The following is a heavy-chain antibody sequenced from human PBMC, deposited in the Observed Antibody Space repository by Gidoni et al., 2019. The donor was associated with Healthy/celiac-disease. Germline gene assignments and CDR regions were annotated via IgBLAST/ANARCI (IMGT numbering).Heavy chain of an antibody. Sequence: QMQPVPSGPEVKKPGTSVKVSCKVSGFNFTSSAMQWVRQSRGQRLEWIGWIVVGSGNTNYAQKFKERVTITRDMSTSTAYMELSSLRSEDTAVYYCAAGDYSKTHWGQGTLVTVSS. V-gene: IGHV1-58*02. D-gene: IGHD4-4*01. CDR3: AAGDYSKTH. CDR1: GFNFTSSA. CDR2: IVVGSGNT. J-gene: IGHJ4*02.